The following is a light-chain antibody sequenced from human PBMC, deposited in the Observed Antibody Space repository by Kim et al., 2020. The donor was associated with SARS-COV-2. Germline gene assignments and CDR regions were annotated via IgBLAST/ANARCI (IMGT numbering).Light chain of an antibody. CDR2: GAS. CDR3: QQDSRYPPT. CDR1: QDISTM. V-gene: IGKV1-16*02. J-gene: IGKJ2*01. Sequence: SASVRDRVTFTCRACQDISTMIAWFQQRPGKAPMSLIYGASILQSGVPSKFSGRGSGTDFTRTIIRRQPEDFATYCCQQDSRYPPTFGQGTKLEI.